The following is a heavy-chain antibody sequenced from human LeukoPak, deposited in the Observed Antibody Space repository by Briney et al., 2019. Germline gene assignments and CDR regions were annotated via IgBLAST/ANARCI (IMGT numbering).Heavy chain of an antibody. D-gene: IGHD5-18*01. Sequence: SQTLSLTCAISGDSVSSNSVAWNWIRQSPSRGLEWLGRTYYRSNWYNDYAVSVKSRITINADTPRNQFSLQLKSVTPEDTAVYFCTRVSYGRGDYFDYWGQGTLVTVSS. V-gene: IGHV6-1*01. J-gene: IGHJ4*02. CDR1: GDSVSSNSVA. CDR2: TYYRSNWYN. CDR3: TRVSYGRGDYFDY.